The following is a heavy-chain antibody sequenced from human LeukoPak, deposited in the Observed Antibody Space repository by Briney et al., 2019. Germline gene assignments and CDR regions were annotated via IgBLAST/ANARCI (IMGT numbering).Heavy chain of an antibody. V-gene: IGHV1-2*02. CDR1: GYTFTCYY. Sequence: ASVKVSCKASGYTFTCYYMHWVRQAPGQGLEWMGWINPNSGGTNYAQKFQGRVTMTRDTSISTAYMELSRLRSDDTAVYYCARDLDVLLWFGELDYWGQGTLVTVSS. D-gene: IGHD3-10*01. CDR3: ARDLDVLLWFGELDY. J-gene: IGHJ4*02. CDR2: INPNSGGT.